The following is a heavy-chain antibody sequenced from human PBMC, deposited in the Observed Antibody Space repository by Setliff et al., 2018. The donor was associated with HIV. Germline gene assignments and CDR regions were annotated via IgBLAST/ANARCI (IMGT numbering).Heavy chain of an antibody. CDR3: AREPNDGEPGNFDY. J-gene: IGHJ4*02. V-gene: IGHV3-7*03. CDR1: GFTFSNHW. D-gene: IGHD1-1*01. CDR2: IKQDESEE. Sequence: GGSLRLSCAASGFTFSNHWMSWVRQAPGKGLEWVANIKQDESEEWYADSVKGRFTISRDNTKNSLKLNSVTAADTALYYCAREPNDGEPGNFDYWGQGTLVTVSS.